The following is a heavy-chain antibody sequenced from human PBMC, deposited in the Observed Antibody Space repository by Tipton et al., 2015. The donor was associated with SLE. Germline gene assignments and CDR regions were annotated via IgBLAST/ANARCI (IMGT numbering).Heavy chain of an antibody. D-gene: IGHD2-21*01. Sequence: TLSLTCTVSGGSISSSSYYWGWIRQPPGKGLEWIGRIYTSGSTNYNPSLKSRVTISVDTSKNQFSLKLSSVTAADTAVYYCARLQGCGGDCYAGDFWGQGTLVTVSS. CDR3: ARLQGCGGDCYAGDF. V-gene: IGHV4-61*02. CDR2: IYTSGST. J-gene: IGHJ4*02. CDR1: GGSISSSSYY.